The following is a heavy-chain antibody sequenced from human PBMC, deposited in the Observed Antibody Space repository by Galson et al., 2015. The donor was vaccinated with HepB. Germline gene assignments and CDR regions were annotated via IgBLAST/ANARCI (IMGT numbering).Heavy chain of an antibody. D-gene: IGHD5-12*01. V-gene: IGHV3-73*01. Sequence: SLRLSCAASGFTFSGSAIHWVRQASGKGPEWAGRIRSRTNNYATSYVPSLGGRFTISRDDSKNLAFLHMRRLKTEGTAVYYCARLGDFSGYSSRWGQGTLVTVSS. CDR1: GFTFSGSA. CDR3: ARLGDFSGYSSR. CDR2: IRSRTNNYAT. J-gene: IGHJ4*02.